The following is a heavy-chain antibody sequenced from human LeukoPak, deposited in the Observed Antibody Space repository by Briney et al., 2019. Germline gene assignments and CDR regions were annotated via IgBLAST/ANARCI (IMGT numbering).Heavy chain of an antibody. J-gene: IGHJ3*02. CDR1: GYTFTSYY. V-gene: IGHV1-46*01. D-gene: IGHD6-19*01. CDR2: INPSDGST. Sequence: ASVKVSCKASGYTFTSYYMHWVRQAPGQGLEWMGKINPSDGSTRYAQKFQGRVTMTRDMSTSTVYMELSSLRSEDTAVYYCARANWAVAGRGDAFDIWGQGTMVTVSS. CDR3: ARANWAVAGRGDAFDI.